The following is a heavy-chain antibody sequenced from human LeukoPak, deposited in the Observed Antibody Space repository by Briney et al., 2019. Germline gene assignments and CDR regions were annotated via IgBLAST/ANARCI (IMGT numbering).Heavy chain of an antibody. Sequence: GGSLRLSCAASGFTFDDYGMSWVRQAPGKGLEWVSGINWNGGSTRYADSVKGRFTISRDNAKNSLYLQMNSLRAEDTAVYYCARGDPIYDFWSGGDYWGQGSLVTVSS. D-gene: IGHD3-3*01. V-gene: IGHV3-20*04. CDR2: INWNGGST. CDR1: GFTFDDYG. CDR3: ARGDPIYDFWSGGDY. J-gene: IGHJ4*02.